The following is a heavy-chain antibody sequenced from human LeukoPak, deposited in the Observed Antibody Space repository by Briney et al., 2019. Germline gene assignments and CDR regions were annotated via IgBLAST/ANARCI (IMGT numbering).Heavy chain of an antibody. J-gene: IGHJ4*02. CDR2: INHSGNT. D-gene: IGHD3-3*01. CDR3: ARAPMEYYDFWSGDSTWYFDY. V-gene: IGHV4-34*01. Sequence: SETLSLTCAVYGGSFSNYYWSWIRQPPGKGLEWIGEINHSGNTKYNPSLKSRLTISVDTSKNQFSLELNSVTAADTAVYYCARAPMEYYDFWSGDSTWYFDYWGQGTRVTVSS. CDR1: GGSFSNYY.